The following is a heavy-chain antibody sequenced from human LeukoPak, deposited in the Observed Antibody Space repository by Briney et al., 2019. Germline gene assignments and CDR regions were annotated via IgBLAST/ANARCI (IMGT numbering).Heavy chain of an antibody. J-gene: IGHJ1*01. CDR3: ANSLFGDELQH. Sequence: LPGGSLRLSCAASGFTFSSYSMNWVRQAPGKGLEWVSYISSSSSTIYYADSVKGRFTISRDNAKNSLYLQMNSLRAEDTAVYYCANSLFGDELQHWGQGTLVTVSS. V-gene: IGHV3-48*01. CDR2: ISSSSSTI. D-gene: IGHD3-16*01. CDR1: GFTFSSYS.